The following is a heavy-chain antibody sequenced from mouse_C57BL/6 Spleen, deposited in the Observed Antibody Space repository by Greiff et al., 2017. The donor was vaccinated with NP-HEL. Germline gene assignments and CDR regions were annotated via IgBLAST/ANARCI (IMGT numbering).Heavy chain of an antibody. CDR3: ARGSGTGYFDY. V-gene: IGHV1-69*01. D-gene: IGHD4-1*01. CDR2: IDPSDSYT. Sequence: VQLQQSGAELVMPGASVKLSCKASGYTFTSYWMHWVKQRPGQGLEWIGEIDPSDSYTNYNQKFKGKSILTVDKSSSTAYMQLSSLTSEDSAVYYCARGSGTGYFDYWGQGTTLTVSS. CDR1: GYTFTSYW. J-gene: IGHJ2*01.